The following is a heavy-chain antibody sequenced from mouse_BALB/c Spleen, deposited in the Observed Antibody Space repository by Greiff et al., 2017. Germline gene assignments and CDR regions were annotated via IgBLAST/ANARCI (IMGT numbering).Heavy chain of an antibody. J-gene: IGHJ3*01. D-gene: IGHD1-1*01. Sequence: EVQGVESGGGLVQPGGSRKLSCAASGFTFSSFGMHWVRQAPEKGLEWVAYISSGSSTIYYADTVKGRFTISRDNPKNTLFLQMTSLRSEDTAMYYCARGNYGSSGFAYWGQGTLVTVSA. CDR3: ARGNYGSSGFAY. CDR2: ISSGSSTI. V-gene: IGHV5-17*02. CDR1: GFTFSSFG.